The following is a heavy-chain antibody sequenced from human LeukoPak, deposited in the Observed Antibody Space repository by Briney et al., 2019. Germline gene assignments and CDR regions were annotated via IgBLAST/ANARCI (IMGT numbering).Heavy chain of an antibody. CDR2: IWYDGSNK. D-gene: IGHD1-26*01. CDR3: AAIGMKS. V-gene: IGHV3-33*01. Sequence: GGSLRLSCAASGFTYSSYGMHWVRQAPGKGLEWVAVIWYDGSNKYYADSVKGRFTISRDNSKNTLYLQMNSLRAEDTAVYYCAAIGMKSWGQGTLVTVSS. J-gene: IGHJ4*02. CDR1: GFTYSSYG.